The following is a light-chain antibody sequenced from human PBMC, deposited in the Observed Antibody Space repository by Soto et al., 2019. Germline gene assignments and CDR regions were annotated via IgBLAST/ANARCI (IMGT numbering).Light chain of an antibody. CDR2: AAS. J-gene: IGKJ1*01. CDR1: HSISTY. Sequence: DIQMAQSPSSLSASVGDRVTITCRASHSISTYLNWYQQKPGKAPKLLIYAASSLQSGVPSTFSGSGSGTDFTLTTSSLQPEDFATYYCQQSFSTPRTFGQGTKVEIK. V-gene: IGKV1-39*01. CDR3: QQSFSTPRT.